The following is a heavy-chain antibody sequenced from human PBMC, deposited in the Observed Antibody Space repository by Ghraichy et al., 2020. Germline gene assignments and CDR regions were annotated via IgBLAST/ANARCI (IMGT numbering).Heavy chain of an antibody. D-gene: IGHD3-9*01. Sequence: GESLNISCAASGFTFSSYWMSWVRQTPGKGLEWVANIKQDGSEKYYVDSVKGRFTISRDNAKNSLYLQMNSLRAEDTAVYYCASFSGYYYYFDYWGQGTLVTVSS. V-gene: IGHV3-7*03. CDR2: IKQDGSEK. CDR3: ASFSGYYYYFDY. CDR1: GFTFSSYW. J-gene: IGHJ4*02.